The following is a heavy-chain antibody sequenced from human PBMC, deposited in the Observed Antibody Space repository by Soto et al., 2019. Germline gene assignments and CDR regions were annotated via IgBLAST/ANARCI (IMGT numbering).Heavy chain of an antibody. Sequence: QITLKESGPTLVKPTQTLTLTCTFSGFSLSTSGEGVGWIRQPPGKALEWLILIYWDDDKRYSPSLKTRITITKDTSKNQVVRTMTNMEPVDTATYYCARRRSSSWHFDYWGQGTLVTVSS. CDR1: GFSLSTSGEG. CDR3: ARRRSSSWHFDY. D-gene: IGHD6-13*01. V-gene: IGHV2-5*02. J-gene: IGHJ4*02. CDR2: IYWDDDK.